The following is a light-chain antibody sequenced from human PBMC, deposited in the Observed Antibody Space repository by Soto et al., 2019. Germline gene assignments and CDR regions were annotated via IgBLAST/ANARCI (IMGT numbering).Light chain of an antibody. CDR3: SSYSGTNNYV. Sequence: QSALTQSPSASGSPGQSVTISCTGTSSDVGGYNFVSWYQQHPGKAPKLIIYEVTKRPSGVPDRFSGSKSGNTASLTVSGLQAEDEADYYCSSYSGTNNYVFGTGTKVTVL. CDR2: EVT. J-gene: IGLJ1*01. V-gene: IGLV2-8*01. CDR1: SSDVGGYNF.